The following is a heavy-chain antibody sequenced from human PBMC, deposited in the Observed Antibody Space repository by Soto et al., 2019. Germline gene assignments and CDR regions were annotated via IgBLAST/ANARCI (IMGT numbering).Heavy chain of an antibody. CDR2: INPNSGGT. Sequence: ASVTITCKASGYTYTGYYIHWVRQPPGQGLEWMGWINPNSGGTNYAQKFQGWVTMTRDTSISTAYMELSRLRSDDTAVYYCARGDYDFWSGFSWRMDVWGQGTTVTVSS. CDR3: ARGDYDFWSGFSWRMDV. V-gene: IGHV1-2*04. D-gene: IGHD3-3*01. CDR1: GYTYTGYY. J-gene: IGHJ6*02.